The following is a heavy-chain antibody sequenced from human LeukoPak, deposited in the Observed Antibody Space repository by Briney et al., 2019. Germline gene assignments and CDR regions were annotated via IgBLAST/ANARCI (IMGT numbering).Heavy chain of an antibody. CDR1: GFTFSSYW. D-gene: IGHD3-22*01. Sequence: GGSLRLSCAASGFTFSSYWMSWVRQAPGKGLEWVSAISAADGDNTYYGDSVKGRFTISRDNSENTLHLQMSSLRAEDTAVYYCAKFKGHYYYDSSGYCDNWGQGTLVTVSS. J-gene: IGHJ4*02. CDR2: ISAADGDNT. CDR3: AKFKGHYYYDSSGYCDN. V-gene: IGHV3-23*01.